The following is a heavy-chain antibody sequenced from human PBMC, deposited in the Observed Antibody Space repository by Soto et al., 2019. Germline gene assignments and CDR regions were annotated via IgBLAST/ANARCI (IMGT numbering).Heavy chain of an antibody. CDR1: GYTFTSYG. J-gene: IGHJ3*02. D-gene: IGHD3-22*01. V-gene: IGHV1-18*01. Sequence: ASVKVSCKASGYTFTSYGISWVRQAPGQGLEWMGWISAYNGNTNYAQKLQGRVTMTTDTSTSTAYMELRSLRYHDTAVYYCARGYRLDYDSSGWSAFDIWGQGTMVTVSS. CDR3: ARGYRLDYDSSGWSAFDI. CDR2: ISAYNGNT.